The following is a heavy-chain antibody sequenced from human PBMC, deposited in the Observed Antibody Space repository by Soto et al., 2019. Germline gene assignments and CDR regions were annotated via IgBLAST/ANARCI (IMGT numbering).Heavy chain of an antibody. CDR1: GGSGSFSGHY. J-gene: IGHJ3*02. CDR2: INNGGST. CDR3: ARDSGVSAFDI. D-gene: IGHD6-13*01. Sequence: SETLSLTCAIYGGSGSFSGHYWSWIRQTPGKGPEWIGEINNGGSTTYNPSLKSPVTISLDTSKNQFSLKLPSVTAADTAVYYCARDSGVSAFDIWGQGTMVTVSS. V-gene: IGHV4-34*01.